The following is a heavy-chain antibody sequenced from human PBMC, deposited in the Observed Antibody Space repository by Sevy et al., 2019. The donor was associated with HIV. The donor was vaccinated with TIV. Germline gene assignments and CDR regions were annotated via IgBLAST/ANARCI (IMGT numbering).Heavy chain of an antibody. CDR3: GKVSIFGVGGFYDY. CDR2: ISGSGTST. J-gene: IGHJ4*02. Sequence: GGSLRLSCAASGFSFSTYAMTWVRQAPGKGLEWVSGISGSGTSTYYTDSVKGRFTISRDNSKNTVELQMNNLRAEDTAVYYCGKVSIFGVGGFYDYWGQGTLVTVSS. CDR1: GFSFSTYA. D-gene: IGHD3-3*01. V-gene: IGHV3-23*01.